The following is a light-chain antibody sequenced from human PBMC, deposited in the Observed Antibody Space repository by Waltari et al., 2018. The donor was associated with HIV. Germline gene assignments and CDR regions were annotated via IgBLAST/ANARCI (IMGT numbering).Light chain of an antibody. Sequence: QSALTQPASVSGSPGQSITISCTGTSSDVGDYNYVSWYQQHPGKAPKLIIYDVSNRPSGFSNRFSVSKSGNTASLTISGLQTEDEADYYCSSYTSSSTRVFGTGTKVTVL. J-gene: IGLJ1*01. CDR1: SSDVGDYNY. CDR2: DVS. V-gene: IGLV2-14*01. CDR3: SSYTSSSTRV.